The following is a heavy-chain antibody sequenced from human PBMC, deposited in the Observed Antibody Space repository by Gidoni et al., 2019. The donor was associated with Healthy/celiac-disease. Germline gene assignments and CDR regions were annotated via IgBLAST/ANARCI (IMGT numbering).Heavy chain of an antibody. CDR3: AGYSYGSNFDY. V-gene: IGHV4-59*01. Sequence: SSYYWSWIRQPPGKGLEWIGYSYYSGSTNYNPSLKSRVTISVDTSKNQFSLKLRSVTAADTAVYYCAGYSYGSNFDYWGQGTLVTVSS. J-gene: IGHJ4*02. D-gene: IGHD5-18*01. CDR2: SYYSGST. CDR1: SSYY.